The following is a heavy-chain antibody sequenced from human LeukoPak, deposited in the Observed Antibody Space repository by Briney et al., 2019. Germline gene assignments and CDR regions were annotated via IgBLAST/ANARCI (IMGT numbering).Heavy chain of an antibody. CDR2: FDREDDEI. V-gene: IGHV1-24*01. D-gene: IGHD3-16*01. CDR3: ATDLGEPEFSC. Sequence: GASVKVSCKVSGYTLTELSMYWVRQAPGKGLEWMGGFDREDDEIIYAHNFQGRVTMTEDTSTDTAYMDLSSLRSEDTAVYYCATDLGEPEFSCWGQGTLVTVSS. CDR1: GYTLTELS. J-gene: IGHJ4*02.